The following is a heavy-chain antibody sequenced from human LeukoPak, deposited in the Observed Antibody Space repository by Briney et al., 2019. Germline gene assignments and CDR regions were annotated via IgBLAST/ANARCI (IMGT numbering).Heavy chain of an antibody. CDR2: INHSGST. D-gene: IGHD1-26*01. CDR3: ARWEGGSYYDFDY. Sequence: NSGGSLRLSCAASGFTFSSYSMNWIRQPPGKGLEWVGEINHSGSTNYNPSLKSRVTISVDTSKNQFSLKLSSVTAADTAVYYCARWEGGSYYDFDYWGQGTLVTVSS. J-gene: IGHJ4*02. CDR1: GFTFSSYS. V-gene: IGHV4-34*01.